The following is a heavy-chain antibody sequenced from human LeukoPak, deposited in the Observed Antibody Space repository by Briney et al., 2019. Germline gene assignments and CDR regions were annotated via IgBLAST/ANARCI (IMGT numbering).Heavy chain of an antibody. CDR3: ARGGSSWEYYYYGMDV. J-gene: IGHJ6*02. D-gene: IGHD6-13*01. CDR2: TYYGSKWYN. Sequence: SQTLSLTCAISGDSVSSNSAAWNWIRRSPSRGLEWLGRTYYGSKWYNDYAVSVKSRITINPDTSKNQFSLQLNSVTPEDTAVYYCARGGSSWEYYYYGMDVWGQGTTVTVSS. V-gene: IGHV6-1*01. CDR1: GDSVSSNSAA.